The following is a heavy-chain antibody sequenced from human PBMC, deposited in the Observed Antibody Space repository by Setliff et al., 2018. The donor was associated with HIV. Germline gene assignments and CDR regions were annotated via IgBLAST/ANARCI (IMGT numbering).Heavy chain of an antibody. J-gene: IGHJ6*03. Sequence: SVKVSCKASRSTFNSHTIHWVRKAPGQGLDWMGMIIPILGVANYAQRFQGKVTITADKSTSTAYRELNSLRLGETAMSYSVRGVQSPPHYSYYYMDVWGEGTMFTVSS. D-gene: IGHD3-3*01. CDR2: IIPILGVA. CDR1: RSTFNSHT. CDR3: VRGVQSPPHYSYYYMDV. V-gene: IGHV1-69*02.